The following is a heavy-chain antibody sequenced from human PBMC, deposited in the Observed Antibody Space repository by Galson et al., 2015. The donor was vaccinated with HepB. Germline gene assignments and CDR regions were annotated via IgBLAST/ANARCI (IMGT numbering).Heavy chain of an antibody. CDR2: IIPIFGTA. CDR3: ARDQSGSYQGFRKASGEPFDY. Sequence: SVKVSCKASGGTFSSYAISWVRQAPGQGLEWMGGIIPIFGTANYAQKFQGRVTITADESTSTAYMELSSLRSEDTAVYYCARDQSGSYQGFRKASGEPFDYWGQGTLVTVSS. CDR1: GGTFSSYA. V-gene: IGHV1-69*13. J-gene: IGHJ4*02. D-gene: IGHD1-26*01.